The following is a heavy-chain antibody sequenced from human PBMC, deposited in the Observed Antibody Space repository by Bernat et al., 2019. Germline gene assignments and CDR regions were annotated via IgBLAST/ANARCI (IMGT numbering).Heavy chain of an antibody. CDR3: AKAWLMVRGADALGAANWFDP. J-gene: IGHJ5*02. V-gene: IGHV3-23*01. Sequence: EVQLLESGGGLVQPGGSLRLSCAASGFTFSSYAMSWVRQAPGKGLEWVSAISGSGGSTYYADSVKGRFTISRDNSKNTLYLQMNSLRAEDTAVYYWAKAWLMVRGADALGAANWFDPWGQGTLVTVSS. CDR1: GFTFSSYA. D-gene: IGHD3-10*01. CDR2: ISGSGGST.